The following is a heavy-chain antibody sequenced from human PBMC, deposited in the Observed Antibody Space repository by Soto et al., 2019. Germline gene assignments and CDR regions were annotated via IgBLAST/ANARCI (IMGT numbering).Heavy chain of an antibody. CDR2: IVPIFGTR. J-gene: IGHJ6*02. D-gene: IGHD3-22*01. V-gene: IGHV1-69*01. Sequence: QVQLVQSGAEVKKPGSSVKVSCKISGGTFSRYSISWVRQAPGQGPEWMGGIVPIFGTRNYAQKFQDRVTITTDESATTAHMELSNLRSEDTAVYYCARPYEGGYSSNHHYYYALDVWGQGTAVTVSS. CDR1: GGTFSRYS. CDR3: ARPYEGGYSSNHHYYYALDV.